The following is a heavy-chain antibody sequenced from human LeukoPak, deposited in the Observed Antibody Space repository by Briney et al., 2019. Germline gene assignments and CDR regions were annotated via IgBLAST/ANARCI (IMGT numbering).Heavy chain of an antibody. Sequence: ASVKVSCTASGYTFTSYGISWVRQAPGQGLEWMGWISAYNGNTNYAQKLQGRVTMTTDTSTSTAYMELRSLRSDDTAVYCCARGSFSSGYYNYYYYYGMDVWGQGTTVTVSS. D-gene: IGHD3-22*01. CDR3: ARGSFSSGYYNYYYYYGMDV. CDR1: GYTFTSYG. CDR2: ISAYNGNT. V-gene: IGHV1-18*01. J-gene: IGHJ6*02.